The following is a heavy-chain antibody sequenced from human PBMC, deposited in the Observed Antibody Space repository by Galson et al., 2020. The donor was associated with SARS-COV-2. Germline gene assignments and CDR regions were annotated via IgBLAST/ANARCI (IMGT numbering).Heavy chain of an antibody. V-gene: IGHV4-38-2*02. D-gene: IGHD1-26*01. CDR2: IYHSGST. CDR1: GYSNSSGYY. Sequence: AKALETLLLTGTVSGYSNSSGYYWGWIRQPPGKGLEWIGSIYHSGSTYYNPSLKSRVTISVDTSKNQFSLKLSSVTAADTAVYYCARDTWGALMGGYGMDVWGQGTTVTVSS. CDR3: ARDTWGALMGGYGMDV. J-gene: IGHJ6*02.